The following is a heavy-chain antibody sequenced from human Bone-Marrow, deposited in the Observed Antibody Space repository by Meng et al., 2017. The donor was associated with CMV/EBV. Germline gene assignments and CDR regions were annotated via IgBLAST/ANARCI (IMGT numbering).Heavy chain of an antibody. V-gene: IGHV3-48*03. CDR3: ARGRRLSLGATIYYFDY. D-gene: IGHD5-12*01. CDR1: GFTFSSYE. J-gene: IGHJ4*02. CDR2: ISSSGSTI. Sequence: GESLKISCAASGFTFSSYEMNWVRQAPGKGLEWVSYISSSGSTIYYADSVRGRFTISRDNAKNSLYLQMNSLRAEDTAVYYCARGRRLSLGATIYYFDYWGQGTLVTVSS.